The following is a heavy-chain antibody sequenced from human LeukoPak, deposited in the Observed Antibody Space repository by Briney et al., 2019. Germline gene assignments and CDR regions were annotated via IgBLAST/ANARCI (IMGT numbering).Heavy chain of an antibody. V-gene: IGHV1-2*02. Sequence: ASVKVSCTASGYNFDGYYIHWVRQAPGQGLEWMAWINPNTDDTHFAQKFQDRVTLSRDNSISTAYLELHSLRYDDTAVYYCARGEGIVGSTGLSYWGQGTLVSVSS. D-gene: IGHD1-26*01. CDR1: GYNFDGYY. J-gene: IGHJ4*02. CDR3: ARGEGIVGSTGLSY. CDR2: INPNTDDT.